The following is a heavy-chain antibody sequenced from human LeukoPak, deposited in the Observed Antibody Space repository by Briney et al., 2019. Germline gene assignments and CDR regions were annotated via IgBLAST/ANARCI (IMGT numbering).Heavy chain of an antibody. Sequence: SETLSLTCAVYGGSFGGYYWSWIRQPPGKGLEWIGEINHSGSTNYNPSLKSRVTISVDTSKNQFSLKLSSVTAADTAVYYCARGGGNYDFWSGYSVYYFDYWGQGTLVTVSS. J-gene: IGHJ4*02. CDR3: ARGGGNYDFWSGYSVYYFDY. D-gene: IGHD3-3*01. CDR2: INHSGST. V-gene: IGHV4-34*01. CDR1: GGSFGGYY.